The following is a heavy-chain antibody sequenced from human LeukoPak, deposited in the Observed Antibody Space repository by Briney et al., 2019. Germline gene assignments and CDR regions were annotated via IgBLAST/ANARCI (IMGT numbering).Heavy chain of an antibody. CDR2: IKSKTDGWTT. V-gene: IGHV3-15*01. J-gene: IGHJ4*02. D-gene: IGHD3-10*01. CDR3: TTLIMVRGVIRPYYFYY. CDR1: GFTFRNAW. Sequence: GGSLRLSCAASGFTFRNAWMSWVRQAPGKGLEWVGRIKSKTDGWTTDYAAPVKGRFTISRDDSKNTLYLQMNSLKTEDTAVYYCTTLIMVRGVIRPYYFYYWGQGTLVTVSS.